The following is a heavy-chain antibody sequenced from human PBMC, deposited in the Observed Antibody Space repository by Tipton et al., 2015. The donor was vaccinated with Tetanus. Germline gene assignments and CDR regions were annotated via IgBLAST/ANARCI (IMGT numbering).Heavy chain of an antibody. CDR3: AKQADNWFDP. V-gene: IGHV4-39*01. CDR2: VYYDGSP. J-gene: IGHJ5*02. CDR1: DDSMSTGTSY. Sequence: LRLSCTVSDDSMSTGTSYWGWVRQPPGMALEWIGTVYYDGSPYYNSPLKSRLTISVDTSKRQFFLRLTSVTAADTAIYYCAKQADNWFDPWGQGTLVTVSS.